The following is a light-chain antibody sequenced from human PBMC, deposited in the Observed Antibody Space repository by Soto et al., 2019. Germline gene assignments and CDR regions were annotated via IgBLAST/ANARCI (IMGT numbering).Light chain of an antibody. J-gene: IGKJ1*01. V-gene: IGKV1-5*03. CDR2: KAS. CDR1: QSISTY. CDR3: QQYDSYSWT. Sequence: DIQMTQSPSTLSASVGDRVTITCRASQSISTYLAWYQQKPGKAPKLLIYKASSLESRVPSRFSGSGSGTEFTLTISSLQPDDFATYYCQQYDSYSWTFGQGTKVEIK.